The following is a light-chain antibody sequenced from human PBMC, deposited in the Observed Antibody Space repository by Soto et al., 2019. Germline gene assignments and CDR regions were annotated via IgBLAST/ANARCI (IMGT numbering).Light chain of an antibody. V-gene: IGKV1-39*01. CDR1: QSISSY. CDR3: QQSYSTPRCT. Sequence: DIQMTQSPSSLSASVGDTVTITCRASQSISSYLNWYQQNPGKAPKLLLYAASRLQSGVPSRFSGSGSGTGFNLTISSLQPEDVATYYCQQSYSTPRCTFGQGTKLVIK. CDR2: AAS. J-gene: IGKJ2*01.